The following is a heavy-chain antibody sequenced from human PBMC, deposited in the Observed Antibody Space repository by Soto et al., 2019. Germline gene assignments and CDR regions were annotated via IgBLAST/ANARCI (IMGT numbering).Heavy chain of an antibody. CDR1: GFTFSSYG. J-gene: IGHJ4*02. CDR2: IWYDGSNK. CDR3: ARVGRGWYSFDS. Sequence: QVQLVESGGGVVQPGRSLRLSCAASGFTFSSYGMHWVRQAPGKGLEWVAVIWYDGSNKYYADSVKGRITISRDNSKNTLYLQMNSRRAEDTAVYYCARVGRGWYSFDSWGEGTLVTVS. V-gene: IGHV3-33*01. D-gene: IGHD6-19*01.